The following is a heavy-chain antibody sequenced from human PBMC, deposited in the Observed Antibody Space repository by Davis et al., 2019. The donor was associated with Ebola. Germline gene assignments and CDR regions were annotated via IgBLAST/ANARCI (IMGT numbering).Heavy chain of an antibody. Sequence: AASVKVSCKASGYTFTGYYMHWVRQAPGQGLEWMGWINPNSGGTNYAQKFQGWVTMTRETSISTAYMELSRLRSDDTAVYYCARGQQLVLTGYYYGMDVWGQGTTVTVSS. J-gene: IGHJ6*02. D-gene: IGHD6-13*01. CDR3: ARGQQLVLTGYYYGMDV. V-gene: IGHV1-2*04. CDR2: INPNSGGT. CDR1: GYTFTGYY.